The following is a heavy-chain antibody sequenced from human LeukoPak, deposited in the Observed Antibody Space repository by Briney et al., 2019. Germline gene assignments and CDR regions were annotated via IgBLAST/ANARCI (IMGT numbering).Heavy chain of an antibody. J-gene: IGHJ3*02. V-gene: IGHV3-48*04. CDR1: GFTFSSYS. Sequence: PGGSLRLSCAASGFTFSSYSMNWVRQAPGKGLEWVSYISSSSSTIYYADSVKGRFTISRDNAKNSLYLQMNSLRAEDTAVYYCARDGPPYYYDSHDAFDIWGQGTMVTVSS. CDR2: ISSSSSTI. CDR3: ARDGPPYYYDSHDAFDI. D-gene: IGHD3-22*01.